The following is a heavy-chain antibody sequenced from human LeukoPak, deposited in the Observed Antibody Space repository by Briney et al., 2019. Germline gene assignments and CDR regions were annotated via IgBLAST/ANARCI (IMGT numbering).Heavy chain of an antibody. CDR2: IDGDGTNT. Sequence: GGSLRLPCAASGFTFGSHAMTWVRQAPGKGLEWVSGIDGDGTNTYYADSVKGRFTVSRDNSKNTLYLQMNSLRANDTAVYFCAKEVTPYPQVITCFDYWGQGSLVTASS. D-gene: IGHD3-22*01. V-gene: IGHV3-23*01. CDR3: AKEVTPYPQVITCFDY. CDR1: GFTFGSHA. J-gene: IGHJ4*02.